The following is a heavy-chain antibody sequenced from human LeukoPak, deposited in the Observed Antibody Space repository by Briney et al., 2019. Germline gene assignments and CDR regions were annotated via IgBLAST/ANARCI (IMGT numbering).Heavy chain of an antibody. CDR2: ISYDGSNK. Sequence: GGSLRLSCAAYGFTFSSYGMHWVRQAPGKGLEWEAVISYDGSNKYYADSVKGRFTISRDNSKNTLYLQMNSLRAEDTAVYYCAKDPFVRGALYYFDYWGQGTLVTVSS. CDR1: GFTFSSYG. J-gene: IGHJ4*02. V-gene: IGHV3-30*18. CDR3: AKDPFVRGALYYFDY. D-gene: IGHD3-10*02.